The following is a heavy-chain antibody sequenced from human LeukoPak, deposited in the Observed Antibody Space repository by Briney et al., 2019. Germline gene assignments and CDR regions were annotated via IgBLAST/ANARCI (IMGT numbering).Heavy chain of an antibody. CDR2: VNPDGSST. CDR1: GFTFSRYW. J-gene: IGHJ4*02. D-gene: IGHD3-16*01. Sequence: PGGSLRLSCAASGFTFSRYWMHWVRQVPGKGLVWVSRVNPDGSSTTYADSVKGRFTSSRGNAKNTLYLQMNRLRVEDTAVYYCGRGGSYGDYWGQGILVTVSS. CDR3: GRGGSYGDY. V-gene: IGHV3-74*03.